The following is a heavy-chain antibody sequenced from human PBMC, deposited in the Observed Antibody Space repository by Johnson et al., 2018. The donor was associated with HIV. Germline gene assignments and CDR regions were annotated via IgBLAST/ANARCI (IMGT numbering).Heavy chain of an antibody. Sequence: MQLVESGGGVVQPGRSLRLSCAASGFTFSSYTIHWVRQAPSKGLEWVAFISYDGSNKYYADSVKGRFTISRDNSKNTLYLQMNSLRAEDTAVYYCAREGKDLAGAEDAFDIWGQGTMVTVSS. CDR3: AREGKDLAGAEDAFDI. D-gene: IGHD1-14*01. CDR2: ISYDGSNK. CDR1: GFTFSSYT. V-gene: IGHV3-30-3*01. J-gene: IGHJ3*02.